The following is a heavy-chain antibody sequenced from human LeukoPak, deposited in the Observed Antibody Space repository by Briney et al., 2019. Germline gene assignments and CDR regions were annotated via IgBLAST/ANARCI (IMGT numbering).Heavy chain of an antibody. V-gene: IGHV4-30-4*08. D-gene: IGHD2-2*01. CDR1: GGSISSSDYY. Sequence: PSQTLSLTCTVSGGSISSSDYYWRWIRQPPGKGLEWIGYIYYSGSTYYNPSLKSRVTISVDTSKNQFSLKLSSVTAADTAVYYCARESVVPAAFWYFDLWGRGTLVTVSS. CDR3: ARESVVPAAFWYFDL. J-gene: IGHJ2*01. CDR2: IYYSGST.